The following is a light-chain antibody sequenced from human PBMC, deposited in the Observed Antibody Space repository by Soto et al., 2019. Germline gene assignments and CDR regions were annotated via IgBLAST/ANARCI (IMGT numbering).Light chain of an antibody. Sequence: SYELTQSPSVSVAPGQTARITCGGNNIGSKSVHLFQQRPGQAPVLVVFDDSDRPSGIPERFSGSKSETTATLTISGVEAGDEADYYCQVWDSNVLHHVFGTGTKLTVL. CDR2: DDS. CDR3: QVWDSNVLHHV. CDR1: NIGSKS. V-gene: IGLV3-21*02. J-gene: IGLJ1*01.